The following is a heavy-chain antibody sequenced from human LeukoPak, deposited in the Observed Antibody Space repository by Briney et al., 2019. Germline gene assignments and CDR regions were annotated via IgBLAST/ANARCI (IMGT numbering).Heavy chain of an antibody. J-gene: IGHJ4*02. D-gene: IGHD3-22*01. CDR1: GFTFSSYE. Sequence: PGGSLRLSCAASGFTFSSYEMNWVRQAPGKGLEWVSYISSSGSTIYYADSVKGRFTISRDNAKNSPYLQMNSLRAEDTAVYYCARGYYYDTDWGQGTLVTVSS. V-gene: IGHV3-48*03. CDR3: ARGYYYDTD. CDR2: ISSSGSTI.